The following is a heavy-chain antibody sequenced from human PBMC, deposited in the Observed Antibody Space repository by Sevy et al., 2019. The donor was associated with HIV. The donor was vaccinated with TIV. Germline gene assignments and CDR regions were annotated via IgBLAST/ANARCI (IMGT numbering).Heavy chain of an antibody. CDR1: GYTFTDYY. V-gene: IGHV1-2*02. Sequence: ASVKVSCKASGYTFTDYYIHWVRQAPGQAPEWLGWINPNSGVTNYAQKFQGRVTMTSDTSISTAYMELSSLTSDDTALFYCAGVINWNSRADYWGQGTLVTVSS. CDR3: AGVINWNSRADY. J-gene: IGHJ4*02. CDR2: INPNSGVT. D-gene: IGHD1-7*01.